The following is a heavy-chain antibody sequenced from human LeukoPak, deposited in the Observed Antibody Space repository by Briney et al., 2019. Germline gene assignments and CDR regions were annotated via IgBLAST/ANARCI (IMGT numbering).Heavy chain of an antibody. Sequence: ASLKVSCKASGYTFSIYSIAWVRQAPGQGLEWMGWISAYNGNTNYAQKLQGRVTMTTDTSTTTAYMELRSLRSDDTAVYYCAREMATIVNQFDYWGQGTLVTVSS. CDR1: GYTFSIYS. D-gene: IGHD5-24*01. CDR3: AREMATIVNQFDY. CDR2: ISAYNGNT. J-gene: IGHJ4*02. V-gene: IGHV1-18*04.